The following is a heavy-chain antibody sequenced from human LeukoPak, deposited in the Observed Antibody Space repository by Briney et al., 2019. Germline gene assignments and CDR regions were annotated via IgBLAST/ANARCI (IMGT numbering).Heavy chain of an antibody. CDR1: GFTFSSYG. CDR3: AKDGQSYYDILTGYYSAHSLDY. D-gene: IGHD3-9*01. V-gene: IGHV3-30*02. CDR2: IRYDGSNK. J-gene: IGHJ4*02. Sequence: GGSLRLSCAASGFTFSSYGMHWVRQAPGKGLEWVAFIRYDGSNKYYADSVKGRFTISRDNSKNTLYLQMNSLRAEDTAVYYCAKDGQSYYDILTGYYSAHSLDYWGQGTLVTVSS.